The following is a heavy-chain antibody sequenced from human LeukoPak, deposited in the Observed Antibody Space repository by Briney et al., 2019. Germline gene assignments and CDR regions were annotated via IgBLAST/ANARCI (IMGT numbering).Heavy chain of an antibody. CDR3: ARWACSSTSCYEDHAFDI. V-gene: IGHV4-4*07. CDR1: GGSISSYY. J-gene: IGHJ3*02. D-gene: IGHD2-2*01. Sequence: SETLSLTGTVSGGSISSYYWSWIRQPAGKGLEWIGRIYTSGSTNYNPSLKSRVTMSVDTSKNQFSLKLSSVTAADTAVYYCARWACSSTSCYEDHAFDIWGQGTMVTVSS. CDR2: IYTSGST.